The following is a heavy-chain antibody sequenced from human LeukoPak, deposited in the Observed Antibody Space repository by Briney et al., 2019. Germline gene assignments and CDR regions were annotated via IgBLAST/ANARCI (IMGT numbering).Heavy chain of an antibody. CDR2: IIETESP. Sequence: SETLSLTCTVSGDHISGFYWSWIRQPPGKGLEWPGYIIETESPDYNPSLKSRVTRSVDRSKHQFSVKLSSVTAADTAVYYCARVGAARSGYIGYYFDYWGQGTLVNVLS. D-gene: IGHD3-22*01. J-gene: IGHJ4*02. CDR1: GDHISGFY. CDR3: ARVGAARSGYIGYYFDY. V-gene: IGHV4-59*01.